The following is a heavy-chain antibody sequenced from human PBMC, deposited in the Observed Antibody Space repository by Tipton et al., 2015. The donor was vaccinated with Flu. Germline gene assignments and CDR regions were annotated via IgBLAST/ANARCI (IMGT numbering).Heavy chain of an antibody. J-gene: IGHJ4*02. D-gene: IGHD7-27*01. CDR2: IKQDGSEK. Sequence: VQLVQSGGGLVQPGGSLRLSCAASGFTFSIYWMSWVRQAPGKGLEWVANIKQDGSEKNYVDSVKGRFTISRDNDKRSLYLQMNTLRAEDTAVYYCAKDPNWAGDYWGQGTLVTVSS. CDR3: AKDPNWAGDY. V-gene: IGHV3-7*03. CDR1: GFTFSIYW.